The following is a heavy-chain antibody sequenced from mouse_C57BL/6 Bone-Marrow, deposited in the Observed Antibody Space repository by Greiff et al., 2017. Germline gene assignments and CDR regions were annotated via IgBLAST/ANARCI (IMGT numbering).Heavy chain of an antibody. D-gene: IGHD2-5*01. V-gene: IGHV14-4*01. CDR2: IDPENGDT. CDR3: TTYYSNYWYFDV. CDR1: GFNIKDDY. J-gene: IGHJ1*03. Sequence: EVQVVESGAELVRPGASVKLSCTASGFNIKDDYMHWVKQRPEQGLEWIGWIDPENGDTEYASKFQGKATITADTSSNTAYLQLSSLTSEDTAVYYCTTYYSNYWYFDVWGTGTTVTVSS.